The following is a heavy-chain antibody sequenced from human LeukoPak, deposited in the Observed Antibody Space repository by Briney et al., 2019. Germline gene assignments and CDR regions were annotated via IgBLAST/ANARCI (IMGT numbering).Heavy chain of an antibody. CDR1: GGSISSYY. D-gene: IGHD2-15*01. CDR3: ARGWVAFDY. J-gene: IGHJ4*02. V-gene: IGHV4-59*01. Sequence: SETLSLTCTVSGGSISSYYWSWIRQPPGKGLEWIGCIYYSGSTNYNPSLKRRVTISVDTSKNQLSLKLSSVTAADTAVYYCARGWVAFDYWGQGTLVTVSS. CDR2: IYYSGST.